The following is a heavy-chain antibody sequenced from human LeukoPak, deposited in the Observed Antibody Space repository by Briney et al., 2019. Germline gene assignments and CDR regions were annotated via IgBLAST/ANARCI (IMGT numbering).Heavy chain of an antibody. J-gene: IGHJ5*02. CDR3: ARGNWFDP. V-gene: IGHV3-74*01. CDR2: INSDGINT. Sequence: GGSLRLSCAASGFTVSSNFLSWVRQAPGKGLVWVSRINSDGINTSYADSVKGRFTISRDNAKNTLNLQMNSLRAEDTAVYYCARGNWFDPWGQGTLVTVSS. CDR1: GFTVSSNF.